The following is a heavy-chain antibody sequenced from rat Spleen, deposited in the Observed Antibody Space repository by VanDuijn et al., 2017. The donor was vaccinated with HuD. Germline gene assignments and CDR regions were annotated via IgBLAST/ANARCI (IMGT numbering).Heavy chain of an antibody. CDR3: ARARGGLDY. V-gene: IGHV2-6*01. J-gene: IGHJ2*01. CDR2: VSSGGNT. D-gene: IGHD4-3*01. Sequence: QVQLKESGPGLVQPSQTLSLTCTVSGFSLTSYTLSWVRQSPGKGLEWIAAVSSGGNTYYNSVLKSRLSISRDTSKSQVFLKMNSLQTEDTAMYFCARARGGLDYWGQGVMVTVSS. CDR1: GFSLTSYT.